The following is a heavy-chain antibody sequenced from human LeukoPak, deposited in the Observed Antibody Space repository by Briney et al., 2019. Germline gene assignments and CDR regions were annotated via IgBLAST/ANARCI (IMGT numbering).Heavy chain of an antibody. CDR1: GGSISSHY. CDR3: ARTRRVEMATTSWYFDY. D-gene: IGHD5-24*01. J-gene: IGHJ4*02. Sequence: SETLSLTCTVSGGSISSHYWSWIRQPPGKGLEWIGYIYYSGSTNYNPSLKSRVTISVDMSKNRFSLKLSSVTAADTAVYYCARTRRVEMATTSWYFDYWGQGTLVTVSS. CDR2: IYYSGST. V-gene: IGHV4-59*11.